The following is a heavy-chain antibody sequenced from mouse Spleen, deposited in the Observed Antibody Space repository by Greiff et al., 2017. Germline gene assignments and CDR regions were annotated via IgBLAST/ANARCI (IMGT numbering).Heavy chain of an antibody. J-gene: IGHJ2*01. V-gene: IGHV1-63*01. Sequence: QVHVKQSGAELVRPGTSVKMSCKASGYTFTNYWIGWAKQRPGHGLEWIGDIYPGGGYTNYNEKFKGKATLTADKSSSTAYMQFSSLTSEDSAIYYCASSHYYYFDYWGQGTTLTVSS. CDR2: IYPGGGYT. CDR3: ASSHYYYFDY. D-gene: IGHD1-1*02. CDR1: GYTFTNYW.